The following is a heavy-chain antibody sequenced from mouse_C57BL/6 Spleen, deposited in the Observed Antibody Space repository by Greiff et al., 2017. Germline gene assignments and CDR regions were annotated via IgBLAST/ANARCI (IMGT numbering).Heavy chain of an antibody. CDR3: ARGVGYDGYYFDY. CDR1: GYTFTDYN. Sequence: EVQLQQSGPELVKPGATVKMSCKASGYTFTDYNMHWVKQSHGKSLEWIGYINPNNGGTSYNQKFKGKATLTVNKSSSTAYMELRSLTSEDSAVYYCARGVGYDGYYFDYWGQGTTLTVSS. CDR2: INPNNGGT. J-gene: IGHJ2*01. D-gene: IGHD2-2*01. V-gene: IGHV1-22*01.